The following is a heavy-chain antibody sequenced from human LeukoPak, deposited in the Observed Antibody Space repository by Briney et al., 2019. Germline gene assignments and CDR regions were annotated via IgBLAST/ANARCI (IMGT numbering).Heavy chain of an antibody. V-gene: IGHV3-9*01. Sequence: GGSLRLSCAASGFTFDDYAMHWVRQAPGKGLEWVSGISWNSGTKGYADSAKGRFTISRGNAKNSLYLQMNSLRGEDAALYYCAVLHYYAMDVWGQGTTVTVSS. D-gene: IGHD2-8*01. CDR1: GFTFDDYA. CDR3: AVLHYYAMDV. CDR2: ISWNSGTK. J-gene: IGHJ6*02.